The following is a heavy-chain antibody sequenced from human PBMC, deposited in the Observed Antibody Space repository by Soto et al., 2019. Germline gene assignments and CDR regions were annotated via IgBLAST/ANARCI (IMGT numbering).Heavy chain of an antibody. V-gene: IGHV3-23*01. CDR2: ISGSGGST. Sequence: EVQLLESGGGLVQPGGSLRLSCAASGFTFSSYAMSWVRQAPGKGLEWVSAISGSGGSTYYADSVKGRFTISKENSKNTLHLQMNSLRAEDTAVYYCAKDVLAVAGYNAFDIWGQGTMVTVSS. CDR1: GFTFSSYA. D-gene: IGHD6-19*01. J-gene: IGHJ3*02. CDR3: AKDVLAVAGYNAFDI.